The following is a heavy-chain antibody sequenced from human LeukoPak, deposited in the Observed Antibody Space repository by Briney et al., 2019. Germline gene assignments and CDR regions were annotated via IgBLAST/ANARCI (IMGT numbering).Heavy chain of an antibody. V-gene: IGHV4-34*01. CDR3: ARGFGSGVTPYYYYGMDV. D-gene: IGHD2-15*01. CDR2: INHSGST. Sequence: SETLSLTCAVYGGSFSGYYWSWIRQPPGKGLEWIGEINHSGSTNYNPSLKSRVTISVDTSKNQFSLKLSSVTAADTAVYYCARGFGSGVTPYYYYGMDVWGQGTTVTVSS. J-gene: IGHJ6*02. CDR1: GGSFSGYY.